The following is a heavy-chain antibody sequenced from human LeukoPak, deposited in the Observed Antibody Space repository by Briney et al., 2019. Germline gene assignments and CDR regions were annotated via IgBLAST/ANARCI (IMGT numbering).Heavy chain of an antibody. CDR2: IYTSGST. CDR1: GGSITSYY. J-gene: IGHJ6*02. D-gene: IGHD5-18*01. CDR3: ARGRGYGLYYYYYGMDV. V-gene: IGHV4-4*07. Sequence: SETLSLTCTVSGGSITSYYWSWIRQPAGKGLEWIGRIYTSGSTNYNPSLKSRVTMSVDTSKNQFSLKLSSVTAADTAVYYCARGRGYGLYYYYYGMDVWGQGTTVTVSS.